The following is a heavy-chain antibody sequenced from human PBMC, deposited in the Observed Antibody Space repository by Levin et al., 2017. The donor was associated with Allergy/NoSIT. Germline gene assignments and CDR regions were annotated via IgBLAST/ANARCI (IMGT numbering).Heavy chain of an antibody. V-gene: IGHV4-4*07. CDR2: IYTSGTT. J-gene: IGHJ4*02. CDR1: GGSISGYY. CDR3: AGKSRITETTTFDY. Sequence: NPSETLSLTCTVSGGSISGYYWSWIRQPAGKGLEWVGRIYTSGTTNYNPSLKSRVTMSIDTSKNQFSLELSSVTAADTAVYYCAGKSRITETTTFDYWGQGTLVTVSS. D-gene: IGHD1-20*01.